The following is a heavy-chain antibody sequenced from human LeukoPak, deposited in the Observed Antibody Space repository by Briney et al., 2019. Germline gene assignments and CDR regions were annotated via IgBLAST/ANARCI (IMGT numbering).Heavy chain of an antibody. CDR3: ASLGYSYGDDAFDI. CDR1: GYTFTSYG. D-gene: IGHD5-18*01. CDR2: ISAYNGNT. J-gene: IGHJ3*02. Sequence: ASVKVSCKASGYTFTSYGISWVRQAPGQGLEWMGWISAYNGNTNYAQKLQGRVTMTTDTSTSTAYMELRSLRSDDTAVYYCASLGYSYGDDAFDIWGQGTMVTVSS. V-gene: IGHV1-18*01.